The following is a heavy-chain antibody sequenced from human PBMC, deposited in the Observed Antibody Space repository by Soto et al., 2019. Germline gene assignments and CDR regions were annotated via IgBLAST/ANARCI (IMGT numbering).Heavy chain of an antibody. Sequence: ETLSLTCTVSGGSVSSGSYYWSWIWQPPGKGLEWIGYIYYSGSTNYNPSLKSRVTISVDTSKNQFSLKLSSVTAADTAVYYCARGPEYSSGCYMGGNYFDYWGQGTQVTVSS. CDR1: GGSVSSGSYY. V-gene: IGHV4-61*01. D-gene: IGHD6-19*01. CDR3: ARGPEYSSGCYMGGNYFDY. CDR2: IYYSGST. J-gene: IGHJ4*02.